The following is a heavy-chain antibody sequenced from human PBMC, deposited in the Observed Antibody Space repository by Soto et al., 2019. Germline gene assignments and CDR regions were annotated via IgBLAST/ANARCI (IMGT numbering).Heavy chain of an antibody. CDR2: IYYSGST. CDR3: VRSYSSGGTDFSY. D-gene: IGHD6-19*01. V-gene: IGHV4-39*01. Sequence: SETLSLTCTVSGGSISSISYYWGWIRQPPGKGLEWIGRIYYSGSTYYNPSLQSRVTISVDTAKNQFSLQLSCVTAADTAVYYCVRSYSSGGTDFSYWGQGTLVTVCS. J-gene: IGHJ4*02. CDR1: GGSISSISYY.